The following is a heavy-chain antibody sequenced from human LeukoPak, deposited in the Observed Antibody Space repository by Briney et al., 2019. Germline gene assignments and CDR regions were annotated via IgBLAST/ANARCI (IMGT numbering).Heavy chain of an antibody. CDR2: IYYSGST. CDR3: AREKSPDYCSGASCYFDY. D-gene: IGHD2-15*01. V-gene: IGHV4-39*02. CDR1: GGSISSSSYY. J-gene: IGHJ4*02. Sequence: SETLSLTCTVSGGSISSSSYYWGWIRQPPGKGLEWIGSIYYSGSTYYNPSLKSRVTISVDTSKNQFSLKLSSVTAADTAVYYCAREKSPDYCSGASCYFDYWGQGTLVTVSP.